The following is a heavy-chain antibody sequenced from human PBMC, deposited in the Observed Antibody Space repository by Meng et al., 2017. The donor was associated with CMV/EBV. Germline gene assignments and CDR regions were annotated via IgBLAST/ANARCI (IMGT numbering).Heavy chain of an antibody. J-gene: IGHJ6*02. V-gene: IGHV3-53*01. CDR1: GFTVSSNY. CDR2: INSGGST. Sequence: GGSLRLSCAASGFTVSSNYMSWVRQAPGKGLEWVSVINSGGSTYYADSVKGRFTISRDNSKNTLYLQMNSLRAEDTAVYYCARDCGSTSCYYLGGMDVWGQGTTVTVSS. CDR3: ARDCGSTSCYYLGGMDV. D-gene: IGHD2-2*01.